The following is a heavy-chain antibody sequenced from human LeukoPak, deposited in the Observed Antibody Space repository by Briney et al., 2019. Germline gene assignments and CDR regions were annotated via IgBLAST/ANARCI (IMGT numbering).Heavy chain of an antibody. Sequence: SETLSLTCTVSGGSLSNYYWSWIWQPAGKGLEWNGRIFPSGSTNYNPSLESRLTMSVDTPKNQFSLKLSSVTAADTALYYCARDRTGYVGYEGDPFDIWGQGTMVTVSS. J-gene: IGHJ3*02. CDR1: GGSLSNYY. D-gene: IGHD5-12*01. CDR3: ARDRTGYVGYEGDPFDI. CDR2: IFPSGST. V-gene: IGHV4-4*07.